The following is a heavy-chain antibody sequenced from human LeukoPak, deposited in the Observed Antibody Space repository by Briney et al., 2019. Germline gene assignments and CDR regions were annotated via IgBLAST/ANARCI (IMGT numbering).Heavy chain of an antibody. CDR2: INHSGST. CDR1: GGSFSGYY. D-gene: IGHD3-22*01. CDR3: ACIADYYDSSGYPIDY. J-gene: IGHJ4*02. Sequence: SETLSLTCAVYGGSFSGYYWSWIRQPPGKGLEWIGEINHSGSTNYNPSLKSRVSISVDTSKNQFSLKLSSVTAADTAVYYCACIADYYDSSGYPIDYWGQGTLVTVSS. V-gene: IGHV4-34*01.